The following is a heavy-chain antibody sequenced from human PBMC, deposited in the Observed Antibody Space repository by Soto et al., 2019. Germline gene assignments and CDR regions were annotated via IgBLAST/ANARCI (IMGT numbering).Heavy chain of an antibody. CDR2: IYPGDSDT. CDR3: ARQAYYYGSGSPLDYYGMDV. J-gene: IGHJ6*04. V-gene: IGHV5-51*01. D-gene: IGHD3-10*01. Sequence: PWESLQICCNGSGYSFIGYWIGCMRKKPEKGLEWMGIIYPGDSDTRYSPSFQGQVTISAGKSISTAYLQWSSLKASDRAMYYCARQAYYYGSGSPLDYYGMDVWCKGITVTVSS. CDR1: GYSFIGYW.